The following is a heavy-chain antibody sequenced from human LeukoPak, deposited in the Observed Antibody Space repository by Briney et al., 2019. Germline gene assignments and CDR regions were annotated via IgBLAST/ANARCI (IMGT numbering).Heavy chain of an antibody. D-gene: IGHD3-9*01. CDR2: IYYSGST. CDR1: GGSFSGYY. CDR3: ARQNDILTGNYGMDV. Sequence: SETLSLTCAVDGGSFSGYYWGWIRQPPGKGLEWIGSIYYSGSTYYNPSLKSRVTISVDTSKNQFSLKLSSVTAADTAVYYCARQNDILTGNYGMDVWGQGTTVTVSS. V-gene: IGHV4-39*01. J-gene: IGHJ6*02.